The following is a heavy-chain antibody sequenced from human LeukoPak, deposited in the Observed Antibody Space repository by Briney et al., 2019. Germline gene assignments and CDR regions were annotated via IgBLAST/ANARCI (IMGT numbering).Heavy chain of an antibody. CDR1: GYTFTGYY. D-gene: IGHD3-22*01. Sequence: ASVKVSCKASGYTFTGYYMHWVRRAPGQGLEWMGRINPNSGGTNYAQKFQGRVTMTGDTSISTAYMELSRLRSDDTAVYYCATDRDYYDSSGYYSNWFDPWGQGTLVTVSS. CDR2: INPNSGGT. V-gene: IGHV1-2*06. CDR3: ATDRDYYDSSGYYSNWFDP. J-gene: IGHJ5*02.